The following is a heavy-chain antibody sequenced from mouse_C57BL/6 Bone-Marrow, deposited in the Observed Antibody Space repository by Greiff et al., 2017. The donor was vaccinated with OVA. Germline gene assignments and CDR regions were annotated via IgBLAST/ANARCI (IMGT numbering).Heavy chain of an antibody. Sequence: EVMLVESGGGLVKPGGSLKLSCAASGFTFSSYAMSWVRQTPEQRLEWVATISDGGSYTYYPDNVKGRFTISRDNAKNNLYLQMSHLKSEDTAMYYCARAPLLRYWYFDVWGTGTTVTVSS. CDR2: ISDGGSYT. CDR3: ARAPLLRYWYFDV. D-gene: IGHD1-2*01. J-gene: IGHJ1*03. CDR1: GFTFSSYA. V-gene: IGHV5-4*03.